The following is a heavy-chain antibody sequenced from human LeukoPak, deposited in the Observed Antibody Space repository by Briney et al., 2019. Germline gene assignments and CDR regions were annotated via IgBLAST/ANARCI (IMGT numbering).Heavy chain of an antibody. J-gene: IGHJ3*02. CDR1: GFTFSSYA. V-gene: IGHV3-9*03. Sequence: GGSLRLSCAASGFTFSSYAMSWVRQAPGKGLEWVSGISWNSGSIGYADSVKGRFTISRDNAKNSLYLQMNSLRAEDMALYYCAKGLAARPHDAFDIWGQGTMVTVSS. CDR2: ISWNSGSI. D-gene: IGHD6-6*01. CDR3: AKGLAARPHDAFDI.